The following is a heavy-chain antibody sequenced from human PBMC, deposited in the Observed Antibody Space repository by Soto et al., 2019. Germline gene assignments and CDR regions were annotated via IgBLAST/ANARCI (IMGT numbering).Heavy chain of an antibody. CDR2: IDPSDSYT. CDR1: GYSFTSYW. Sequence: PGESLKISCKGSGYSFTSYWISWVRQMPGKGLEWMGRIDPSDSYTNYSPSFQGHVTISADKSISTAYLQWSSLEASDTAMYYCASDILTGYYNVVHGMDVWGQGTTVTVSS. D-gene: IGHD3-9*01. CDR3: ASDILTGYYNVVHGMDV. V-gene: IGHV5-10-1*01. J-gene: IGHJ6*02.